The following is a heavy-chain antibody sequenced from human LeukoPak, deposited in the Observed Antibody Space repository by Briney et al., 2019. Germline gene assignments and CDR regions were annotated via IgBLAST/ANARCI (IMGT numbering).Heavy chain of an antibody. CDR3: AKDGSGSYLYYFDY. CDR2: IRYDGSNK. V-gene: IGHV3-30*02. J-gene: IGHJ4*02. D-gene: IGHD1-26*01. CDR1: GFTFSSYG. Sequence: GGSLRLSCAASGFTFSSYGMHWVRQAPGKGLEWVAFIRYDGSNKYHADSVKGRFTISRDNSKNTLYLQMNSLRAEDTAVYYCAKDGSGSYLYYFDYWGQGTLVTVSS.